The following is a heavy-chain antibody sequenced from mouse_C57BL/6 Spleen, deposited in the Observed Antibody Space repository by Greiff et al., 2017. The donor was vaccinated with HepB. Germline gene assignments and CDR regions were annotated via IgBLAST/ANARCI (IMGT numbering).Heavy chain of an antibody. CDR2: IDPSDSYT. CDR1: GYTFTSYW. CDR3: ARGAQATY. J-gene: IGHJ3*01. D-gene: IGHD3-2*02. Sequence: VQLQQPGAELVKPGASVKLSCKASGYTFTSYWMQWVKQRPGQGLEWIGEIDPSDSYTNYNQKFKGKATLTVDTSSSTAYMQLSSLTSEDSAVYYCARGAQATYWGQGTLVTVSA. V-gene: IGHV1-50*01.